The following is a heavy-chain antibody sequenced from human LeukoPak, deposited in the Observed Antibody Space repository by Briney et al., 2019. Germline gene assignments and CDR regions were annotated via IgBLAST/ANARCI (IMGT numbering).Heavy chain of an antibody. CDR3: VRADTARGGPNY. Sequence: GGSLRLSCAASGFTFSSYWMSWVRQSPGKGLEWVANMNQDVSETYYVDSVKGRFTISRDNAKNSLYLQMNSLRVEDTAVYYCVRADTARGGPNYWGQGALVTVSS. CDR1: GFTFSSYW. J-gene: IGHJ4*02. V-gene: IGHV3-7*01. CDR2: MNQDVSET. D-gene: IGHD5-18*01.